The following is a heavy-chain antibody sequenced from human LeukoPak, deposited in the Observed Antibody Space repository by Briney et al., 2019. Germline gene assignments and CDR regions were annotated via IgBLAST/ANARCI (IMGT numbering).Heavy chain of an antibody. J-gene: IGHJ4*02. CDR1: GFTFSSYG. V-gene: IGHV3-30*18. CDR2: ISYDGSNK. Sequence: GGSLRLSCAASGFTFSSYGMHWVRQAPGKGLEWVAVISYDGSNKYYADSVKGRFTISGDNSKNTLYLQMNSLRAEDTAVYYCAKDFFEWAAAGYDYWGQGTLVTVSS. D-gene: IGHD6-13*01. CDR3: AKDFFEWAAAGYDY.